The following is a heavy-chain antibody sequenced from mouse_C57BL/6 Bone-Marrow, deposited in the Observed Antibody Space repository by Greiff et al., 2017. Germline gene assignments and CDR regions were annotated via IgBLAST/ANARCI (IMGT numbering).Heavy chain of an antibody. CDR1: GFTFSSYT. Sequence: EVKLEESGGGLVKPGGSLKLSCAASGFTFSSYTMSWVRQTPEKRLEWVATISGGGGNTYYPDSVKGRFTISRDNAKNTLYLQMSSLRSEDTALYYCARPLITTVVATPYYYAMDYWGQGTSVTVSS. CDR2: ISGGGGNT. V-gene: IGHV5-9*01. CDR3: ARPLITTVVATPYYYAMDY. D-gene: IGHD1-1*01. J-gene: IGHJ4*01.